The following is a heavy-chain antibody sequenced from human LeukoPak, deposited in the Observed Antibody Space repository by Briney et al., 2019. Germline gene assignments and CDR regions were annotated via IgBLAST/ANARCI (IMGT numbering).Heavy chain of an antibody. CDR2: IYHSGST. J-gene: IGHJ6*03. CDR3: ARDGDDYYMDV. V-gene: IGHV4-59*12. CDR1: GDPISSYY. Sequence: SETLSLTCTVSGDPISSYYWSWIRQPPGKGLEWIGYIYHSGSTYYNPSLKSRVTISVDRSKNQFSLKLSSVTAADTAVYYCARDGDDYYMDVWGKGTTVTVSS. D-gene: IGHD7-27*01.